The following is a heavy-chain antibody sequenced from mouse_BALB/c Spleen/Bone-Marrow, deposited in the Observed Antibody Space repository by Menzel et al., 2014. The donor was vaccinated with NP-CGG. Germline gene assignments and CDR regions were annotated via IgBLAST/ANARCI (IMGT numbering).Heavy chain of an antibody. CDR2: MDPANGNT. V-gene: IGHV14-3*02. J-gene: IGHJ4*01. CDR3: ARWEYYAMDY. Sequence: VHLQQPGAELVKPGASVKLPCTASGFNIKDTYMHWVKQRPEQGLEWIGRMDPANGNTKYDPKFQGKATITADTSSNTAYLQLSSLTSEDTAVYYCARWEYYAMDYWGQGTSVTVSS. CDR1: GFNIKDTY. D-gene: IGHD4-1*01.